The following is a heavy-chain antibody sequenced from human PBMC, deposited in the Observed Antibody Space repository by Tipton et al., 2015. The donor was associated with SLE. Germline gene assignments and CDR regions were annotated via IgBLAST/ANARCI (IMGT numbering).Heavy chain of an antibody. CDR2: LYHSGDT. D-gene: IGHD1-26*01. Sequence: TLSLTCTVSGDSITSFNQYWGWIRQPPGRRLEYLASLYHSGDTYYNPSLRSRLTISMDTSKNQFSLRLRSVTAADTAVYYCVRINSGASRLFDCWGQGMLVAVSS. CDR1: GDSITSFNQY. V-gene: IGHV4-39*07. J-gene: IGHJ4*02. CDR3: VRINSGASRLFDC.